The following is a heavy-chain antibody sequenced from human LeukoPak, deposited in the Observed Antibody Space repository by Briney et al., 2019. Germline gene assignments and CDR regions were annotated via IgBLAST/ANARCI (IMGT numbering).Heavy chain of an antibody. CDR2: INQDESSQ. CDR1: GFSFTTYW. D-gene: IGHD1-26*01. CDR3: ARDSGSYLVDY. J-gene: IGHJ4*02. V-gene: IGHV3-7*01. Sequence: PGGSLRLSCAASGFSFTTYWMGWVRQAPGKGLEWVANINQDESSQYYVDAVRGRFTISRDNAKNSLNLQMNSLRAEDTAVYYCARDSGSYLVDYWGQGTLVTVSS.